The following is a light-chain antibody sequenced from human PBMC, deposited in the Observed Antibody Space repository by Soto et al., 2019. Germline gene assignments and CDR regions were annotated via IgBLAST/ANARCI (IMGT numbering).Light chain of an antibody. CDR3: QAYDNSVSGHV. Sequence: QSVLTQPPSVSGAPGQRVTISCTGSSSNVGAGSDVHWYQQLPGTAPKLLIFGSTYRPSGVPDRFSGSKSDTSASLAIAGLQAEDEADSYCQAYDNSVSGHVFGGGTKLTVL. V-gene: IGLV1-40*01. CDR2: GST. CDR1: SSNVGAGSD. J-gene: IGLJ2*01.